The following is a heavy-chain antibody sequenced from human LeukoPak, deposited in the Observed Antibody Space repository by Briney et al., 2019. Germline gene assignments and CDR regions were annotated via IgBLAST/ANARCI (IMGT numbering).Heavy chain of an antibody. J-gene: IGHJ4*02. Sequence: ASVKVSCKASGGTFSSYAISWVRQAPGQGLEWMGGIIPIFGTANYAQKFQGRVTITADESTSTAYMELSSLRSEDTAVYYCARDGAARKSLGYWGQGTLVTVSS. CDR2: IIPIFGTA. CDR3: ARDGAARKSLGY. V-gene: IGHV1-69*13. D-gene: IGHD6-13*01. CDR1: GGTFSSYA.